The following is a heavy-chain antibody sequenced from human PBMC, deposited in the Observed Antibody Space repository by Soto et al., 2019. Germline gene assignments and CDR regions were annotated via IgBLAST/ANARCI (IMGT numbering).Heavy chain of an antibody. CDR2: IWYDGSNK. D-gene: IGHD6-13*01. CDR1: GFTFSSYG. Sequence: QVQLVESGGGVVQPGRSLRLSCAASGFTFSSYGMHWVRQAPGKGLEWVAVIWYDGSNKYYADSVKGRITTSRDNSKNTLYLQMNSLRDEDTAVYYCARWGIAAGDYWGQGTLVTVSS. J-gene: IGHJ4*02. V-gene: IGHV3-33*01. CDR3: ARWGIAAGDY.